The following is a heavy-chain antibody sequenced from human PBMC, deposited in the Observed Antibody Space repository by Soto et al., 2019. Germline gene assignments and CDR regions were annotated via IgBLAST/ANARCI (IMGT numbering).Heavy chain of an antibody. V-gene: IGHV1-69*01. CDR3: ARAYPQYSSGFPLPYYFDY. CDR1: GGTFSSYA. Sequence: QVQLVQSGAEVKKPGSSVKVSCKAPGGTFSSYAISWVRQAPGQGLEWMGGIIPIFGTANYAQKFQGRVTITADESTSTAYMELSSLRSEDTAVYYCARAYPQYSSGFPLPYYFDYWGQGTLVTVSS. D-gene: IGHD6-19*01. CDR2: IIPIFGTA. J-gene: IGHJ4*02.